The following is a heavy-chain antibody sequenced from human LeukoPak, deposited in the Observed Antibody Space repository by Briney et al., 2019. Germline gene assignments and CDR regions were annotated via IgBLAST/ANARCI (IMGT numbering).Heavy chain of an antibody. CDR2: LIVGNGNQ. V-gene: IGHV3-48*01. CDR1: GFVFSSYS. D-gene: IGHD4-23*01. J-gene: IGHJ4*02. CDR3: ARDRNGGSFDY. Sequence: GSLRLSCAASGFVFSSYSMNWVRQAPGKGLEWVSFLIVGNGNQHYAGSVKGRFTISRDDAKNSLYLQMNSLRAEDTAVYYCARDRNGGSFDYWGQGTLVTVSS.